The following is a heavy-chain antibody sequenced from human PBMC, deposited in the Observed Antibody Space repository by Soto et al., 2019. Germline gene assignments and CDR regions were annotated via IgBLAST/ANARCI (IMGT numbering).Heavy chain of an antibody. Sequence: QVHLQESGPGLVKSSQTLSLTCTVSGGPITSGGYHWTWIRQHPGKGLEWVGYVYYSGGSYYNPALESRVTTAVDTSENQVSPRLKSWTVAATAVYYCAGVCYCTRAVWSPCCSNDQYSMAVWGQGTTVTVSS. CDR1: GGPITSGGYH. D-gene: IGHD2-8*01. CDR2: VYYSGGS. V-gene: IGHV4-31*03. CDR3: AGVCYCTRAVWSPCCSNDQYSMAV. J-gene: IGHJ6*02.